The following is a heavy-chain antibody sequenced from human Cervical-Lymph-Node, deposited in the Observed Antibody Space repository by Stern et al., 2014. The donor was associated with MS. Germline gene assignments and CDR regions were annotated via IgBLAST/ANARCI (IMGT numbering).Heavy chain of an antibody. CDR1: GITFNAYC. CDR2: ISSSGTHL. CDR3: ATGCKQMSRDY. J-gene: IGHJ4*02. Sequence: EVQLVESGGGLVKPGGSLRLSCAASGITFNAYCMNWVRQAPGKGLEWVSSISSSGTHLFYADSVKGRFTISRDNAKKSLYLQMNSLRAEDTAVYYCATGCKQMSRDYWGQGTLVTVSS. D-gene: IGHD2/OR15-2a*01. V-gene: IGHV3-21*01.